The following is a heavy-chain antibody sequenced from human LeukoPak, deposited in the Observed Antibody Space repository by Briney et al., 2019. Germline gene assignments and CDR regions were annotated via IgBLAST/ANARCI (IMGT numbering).Heavy chain of an antibody. Sequence: GASVKVSCKASGYTFTSYGISWVRQAPGQGLEWMGWISAYNGNTNYAQKLQGRVTMTTDTSTSTAYMELSSLRSDDTAVYYCAREGIGWFGELVSRSHMDVWGKGTTVTVSS. D-gene: IGHD3-10*01. CDR3: AREGIGWFGELVSRSHMDV. CDR2: ISAYNGNT. CDR1: GYTFTSYG. V-gene: IGHV1-18*01. J-gene: IGHJ6*03.